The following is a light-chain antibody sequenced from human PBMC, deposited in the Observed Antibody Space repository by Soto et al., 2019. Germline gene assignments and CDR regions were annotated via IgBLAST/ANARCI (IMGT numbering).Light chain of an antibody. V-gene: IGKV1-39*01. Sequence: QSPSSLFASVGDRVTITCRASQSISSYLNWYQQKPGKAPKLLIYAASSLQSGVPSRFSGSGSGTDFTLTISSLQPEDFATYYCQQSYSTPPIFGPGTKVDIK. CDR1: QSISSY. CDR3: QQSYSTPPI. CDR2: AAS. J-gene: IGKJ3*01.